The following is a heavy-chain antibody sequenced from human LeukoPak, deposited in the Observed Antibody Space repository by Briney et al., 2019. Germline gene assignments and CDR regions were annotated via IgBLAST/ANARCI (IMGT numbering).Heavy chain of an antibody. Sequence: PGGSLRLSCAASGFAFSTYSMNWVRQAPGKGLEWASSITSSSTSIYYADSVKGRFTISRDNAKSSLYLQMNSLRAEDTAVYYCARVTAGTYYKGLGSFDSWGQGAQVTVSS. D-gene: IGHD1-26*01. V-gene: IGHV3-21*01. CDR3: ARVTAGTYYKGLGSFDS. CDR1: GFAFSTYS. CDR2: ITSSSTSI. J-gene: IGHJ4*02.